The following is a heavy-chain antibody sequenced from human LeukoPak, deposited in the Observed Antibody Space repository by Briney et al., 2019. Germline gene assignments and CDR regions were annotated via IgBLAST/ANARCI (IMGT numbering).Heavy chain of an antibody. Sequence: PGGSLRLSCAASGFTFSSYAMTWVRQAPGKGLEWLSSISGSDAATYYPDSVKGRFTISRDNSKYMLYLQMNSLRADDTALYYCAKGEWLLKAFDFWGQGTMVTVSS. CDR3: AKGEWLLKAFDF. V-gene: IGHV3-23*01. CDR2: ISGSDAAT. CDR1: GFTFSSYA. J-gene: IGHJ3*01. D-gene: IGHD6-19*01.